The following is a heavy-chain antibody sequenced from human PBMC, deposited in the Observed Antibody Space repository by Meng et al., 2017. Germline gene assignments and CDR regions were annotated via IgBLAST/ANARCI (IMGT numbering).Heavy chain of an antibody. V-gene: IGHV1-3*01. Sequence: VPLVQPGAEVKKPGASVKVSCKASGYTFTSYAMHWVRQAPGQRLEWMGWINAGNGNTKYSQKFQGRVTITRDTSASTAYMELSSLRSEDTAVYYCARDLGAGVVTAINYWGQGTLVTVSS. CDR1: GYTFTSYA. CDR2: INAGNGNT. J-gene: IGHJ4*02. CDR3: ARDLGAGVVTAINY. D-gene: IGHD2-21*02.